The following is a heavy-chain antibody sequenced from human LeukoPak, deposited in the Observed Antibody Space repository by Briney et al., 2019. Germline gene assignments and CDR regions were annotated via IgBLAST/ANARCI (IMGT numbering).Heavy chain of an antibody. J-gene: IGHJ6*03. Sequence: ASVKVSCKVSGYTFTGYYMHWVRQAPGQGLEWMGWINPNSGGTNYTQKFQGRVTMNRDTSISTAYMELSRLRSDDTAVYYCARGWSGSYYSHYYYYMDVWGKGTTVTVS. D-gene: IGHD1-26*01. CDR1: GYTFTGYY. CDR2: INPNSGGT. CDR3: ARGWSGSYYSHYYYYMDV. V-gene: IGHV1-2*02.